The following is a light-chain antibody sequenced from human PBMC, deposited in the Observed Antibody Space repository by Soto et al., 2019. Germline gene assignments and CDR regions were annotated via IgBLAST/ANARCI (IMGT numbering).Light chain of an antibody. V-gene: IGLV1-51*02. CDR1: SSNIGNNY. CDR2: ENN. Sequence: HSVLTQPPSVSAVPGQKVTISCSGSSSNIGNNYVSWYQQLPGTAPKLLIYENNKRPSGIPDRFSGSKSGTSATLGITGLQTGDEADYYCGTWDSSLSAGVFGTGTKVTVL. CDR3: GTWDSSLSAGV. J-gene: IGLJ1*01.